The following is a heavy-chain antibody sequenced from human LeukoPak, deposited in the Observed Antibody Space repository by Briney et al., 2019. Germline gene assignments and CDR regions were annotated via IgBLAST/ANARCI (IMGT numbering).Heavy chain of an antibody. D-gene: IGHD6-19*01. V-gene: IGHV1-18*01. Sequence: ASVKVSCKASGYTFTSYGISWVRQAPGQGLEWMGWISAYNGNTNYAQKLQGRVTMTTDTSTSTAYMELRSLRSDDTAVYYCARDRVPGSGWYCTAFDIRGQGTMVTVSS. J-gene: IGHJ3*02. CDR1: GYTFTSYG. CDR3: ARDRVPGSGWYCTAFDI. CDR2: ISAYNGNT.